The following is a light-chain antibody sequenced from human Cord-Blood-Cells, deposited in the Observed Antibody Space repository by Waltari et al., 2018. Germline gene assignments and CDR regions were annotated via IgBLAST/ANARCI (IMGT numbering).Light chain of an antibody. CDR1: QSISSW. CDR2: DAS. V-gene: IGKV1-5*01. J-gene: IGKJ1*01. CDR3: QQYNSYT. Sequence: DIQMTQSPSTLSASVGDRVTITCRASQSISSWLAWYQPKPGKAPKLLIYDASGLESGVPSRFSGSGSGTEFTLTISSLQPDDFATYYCQQYNSYTFGQGTKVEIK.